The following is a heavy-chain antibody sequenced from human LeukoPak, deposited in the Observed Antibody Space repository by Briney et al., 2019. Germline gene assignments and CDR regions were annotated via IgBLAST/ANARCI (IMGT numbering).Heavy chain of an antibody. CDR2: IWYDGSNK. CDR3: ARQRSVAGTSGIDY. Sequence: GGSLRLSCAASGFTFSSYGMHWVRQAPGKGLEWVAVIWYDGSNKYYADSVKGRFTISRDNSKSTLYLQMNSLRAEDTAVYYCARQRSVAGTSGIDYWGQGTLVTVSS. V-gene: IGHV3-33*01. D-gene: IGHD6-19*01. CDR1: GFTFSSYG. J-gene: IGHJ4*02.